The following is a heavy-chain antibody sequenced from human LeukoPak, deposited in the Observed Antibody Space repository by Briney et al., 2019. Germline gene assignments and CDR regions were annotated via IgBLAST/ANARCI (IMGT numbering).Heavy chain of an antibody. D-gene: IGHD6-19*01. J-gene: IGHJ6*02. CDR1: GFIYNTYG. CDR2: ISGSGGTT. Sequence: GGALRLSCADSGFIYNTYGMRWLRQAPGKGLEGVSSISGSGGTTFYADSLNARFTISRDNSKNTLYLQMNSLRAEDTAAYYCANAGPGYNSGSNYYYGMDVWGQGTTVTVSS. CDR3: ANAGPGYNSGSNYYYGMDV. V-gene: IGHV3-23*01.